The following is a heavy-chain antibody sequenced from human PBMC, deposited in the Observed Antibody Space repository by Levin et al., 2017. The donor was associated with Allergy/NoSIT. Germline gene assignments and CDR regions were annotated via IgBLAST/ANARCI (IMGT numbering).Heavy chain of an antibody. D-gene: IGHD3-10*01. J-gene: IGHJ5*01. CDR1: GDSISSDY. CDR2: IYYTGHT. V-gene: IGHV4-59*08. Sequence: ESLKISCPVPGDSISSDYWTWFRQPPGQTPEWIAYIYYTGHTNYNPSLKSRASISLQKSNNQFSLTLSSVTVADTAVYYCARGLRTSGSGIFYFDSWGQGTVVTVSS. CDR3: ARGLRTSGSGIFYFDS.